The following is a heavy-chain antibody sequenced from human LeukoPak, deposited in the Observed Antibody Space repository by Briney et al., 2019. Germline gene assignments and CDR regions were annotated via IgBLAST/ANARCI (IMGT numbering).Heavy chain of an antibody. Sequence: SETLSLTCTVSGGSISSYYWSWIRQPPGKGLEWIGSIYYSGSTYYNPSLKSRVTISVDTSKNQFSLKLSSVTAADTAVYYCARQESSSCFDYWGQGTLVTVSS. J-gene: IGHJ4*02. CDR2: IYYSGST. V-gene: IGHV4-59*05. CDR3: ARQESSSCFDY. CDR1: GGSISSYY. D-gene: IGHD6-6*01.